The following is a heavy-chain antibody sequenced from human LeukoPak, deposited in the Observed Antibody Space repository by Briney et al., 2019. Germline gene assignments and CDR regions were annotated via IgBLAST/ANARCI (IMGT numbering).Heavy chain of an antibody. J-gene: IGHJ4*02. CDR3: ARAERQQLVR. CDR1: GGSISSYY. Sequence: SETLSLTCTVSGGSISSYYWSWIRQPPGKGLEWIGYIYYSGSTNYNPSLKSRVTISVDTSKNQFSLKLSSVTAADTAVYYCARAERQQLVRWGQGTLVTVSS. V-gene: IGHV4-59*12. D-gene: IGHD6-13*01. CDR2: IYYSGST.